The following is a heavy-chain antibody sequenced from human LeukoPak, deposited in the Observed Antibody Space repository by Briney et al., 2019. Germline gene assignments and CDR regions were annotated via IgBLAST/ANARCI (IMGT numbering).Heavy chain of an antibody. Sequence: GGSLRLSCAASGFTFSSYSMNWVRQAPGKGLDWVSSISSSSSYIYYADSVKGRFTISRDNAKNSLYLQMNSLRVEDTAVYYCAGDSSNWNIDYWARGPPVTVSS. CDR1: GFTFSSYS. V-gene: IGHV3-21*01. CDR2: ISSSSSYI. J-gene: IGHJ4*02. CDR3: AGDSSNWNIDY. D-gene: IGHD6-13*01.